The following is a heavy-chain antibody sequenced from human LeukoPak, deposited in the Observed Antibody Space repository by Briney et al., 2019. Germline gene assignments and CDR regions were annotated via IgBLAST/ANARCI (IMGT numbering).Heavy chain of an antibody. Sequence: GGSLGLSCAASGFTFSTYDMSWVRQAPGKGLEWVSAISGSGGSTYYADSVKGRFTISRDNSKKTVSLQLNSLRADDTAIYYCAKAAYSTQLECWGQGTLVTVSS. J-gene: IGHJ4*02. D-gene: IGHD6-13*01. CDR3: AKAAYSTQLEC. CDR1: GFTFSTYD. CDR2: ISGSGGST. V-gene: IGHV3-23*01.